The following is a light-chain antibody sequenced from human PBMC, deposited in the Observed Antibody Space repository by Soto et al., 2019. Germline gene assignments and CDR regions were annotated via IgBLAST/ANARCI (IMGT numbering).Light chain of an antibody. J-gene: IGKJ1*01. CDR2: KAS. CDR3: QQYQTYPWT. V-gene: IGKV1-5*03. CDR1: QSISGW. Sequence: DIQMTQSPSILSASVGDRVTITCRASQSISGWLAWYQQNPGRAPKLLIHKASSLESGVPSRFSGSESGTEFTLTITRLQPDDFATYYCQQYQTYPWTFGQGTKVEIK.